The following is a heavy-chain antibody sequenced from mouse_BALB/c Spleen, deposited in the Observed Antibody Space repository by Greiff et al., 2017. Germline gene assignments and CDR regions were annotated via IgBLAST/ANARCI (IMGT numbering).Heavy chain of an antibody. V-gene: IGHV1-14*01. CDR3: ARGEVRGFDY. CDR1: GYTFTSYV. J-gene: IGHJ2*01. Sequence: EVKLMESGPELVKPGASVKMSCKASGYTFTSYVMHWVKQKPGQGFEWIGYINPYNDGTKYNEKFKGKATLTSDKSSSTAYMELSSLTSEDSAVYYCARGEVRGFDYWGQGTTLTVSS. D-gene: IGHD2-14*01. CDR2: INPYNDGT.